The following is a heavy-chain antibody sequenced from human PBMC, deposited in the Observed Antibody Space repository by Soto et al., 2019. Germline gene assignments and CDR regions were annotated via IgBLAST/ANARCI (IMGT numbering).Heavy chain of an antibody. V-gene: IGHV4-31*03. Sequence: KPSETLSLTCTVSGGSISSGGYYWSRIRQHPGKGLEWIGYIYYSGSTYYNPSLKSRVTISVDTSKNQFSLKLGSVTAADTAVYYCARQAYYYDSSDLLRGAFDIWGQGTMVTVSS. CDR3: ARQAYYYDSSDLLRGAFDI. CDR1: GGSISSGGYY. D-gene: IGHD3-22*01. CDR2: IYYSGST. J-gene: IGHJ3*02.